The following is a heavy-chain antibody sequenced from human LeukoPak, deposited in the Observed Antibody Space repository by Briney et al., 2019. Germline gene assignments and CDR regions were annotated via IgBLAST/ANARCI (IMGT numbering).Heavy chain of an antibody. Sequence: ASVKVSCKASGYTFTGYYMHWVRQAPGQGLEWMGWISAYNGNTNYAQKLQGRVTMTTDTSTSTAYMELRSLRSDDTAVYYCARRSSSSWIHGYWGQGTLVTVSS. CDR1: GYTFTGYY. D-gene: IGHD6-13*01. CDR2: ISAYNGNT. V-gene: IGHV1-18*04. CDR3: ARRSSSSWIHGY. J-gene: IGHJ4*02.